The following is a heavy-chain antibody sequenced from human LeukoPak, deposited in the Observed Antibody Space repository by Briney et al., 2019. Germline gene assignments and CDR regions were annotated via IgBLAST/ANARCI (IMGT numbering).Heavy chain of an antibody. V-gene: IGHV3-7*01. CDR1: GFIFSDYY. J-gene: IGHJ3*02. CDR3: ARMDLYGDYDAFDI. Sequence: GGSLRLSCAASGFIFSDYYMSWIRQAPGKGLEWVANIKQDGSEKYYVDSVKGRFTISRDNAKNSLYLQMNSLRAEDTAVYYCARMDLYGDYDAFDIWGQGTMVTVSS. CDR2: IKQDGSEK. D-gene: IGHD4-17*01.